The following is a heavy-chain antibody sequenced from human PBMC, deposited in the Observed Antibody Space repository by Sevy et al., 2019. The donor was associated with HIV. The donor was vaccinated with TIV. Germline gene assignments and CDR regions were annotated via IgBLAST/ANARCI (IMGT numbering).Heavy chain of an antibody. J-gene: IGHJ4*02. CDR2: IWYDGTKQ. Sequence: GGSLRLSCAASGFSFGTYAMHWVRQGPGKGLEWVAVIWYDGTKQYYADSVKGRLTSSRDNSKNTVYLHMNALVAEDTAVYYCARGPDTEISLENVLRSFEWLVRGKSFDYWGQGTLVTVSS. V-gene: IGHV3-30*04. CDR3: ARGPDTEISLENVLRSFEWLVRGKSFDY. CDR1: GFSFGTYA. D-gene: IGHD3-3*01.